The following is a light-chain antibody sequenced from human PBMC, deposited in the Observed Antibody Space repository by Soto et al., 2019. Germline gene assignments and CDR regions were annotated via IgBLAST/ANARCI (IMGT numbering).Light chain of an antibody. Sequence: EIVLTQSPATLALSPGERATLSCRASQSVTSYLAWYQQRPGQAPRLLIYGASTRATGIPARFSGSGSGTEFTLTISSLQSEDFAVYYCQQYNNWTPWTFGQGTKV. CDR2: GAS. CDR3: QQYNNWTPWT. CDR1: QSVTSY. J-gene: IGKJ1*01. V-gene: IGKV3-15*01.